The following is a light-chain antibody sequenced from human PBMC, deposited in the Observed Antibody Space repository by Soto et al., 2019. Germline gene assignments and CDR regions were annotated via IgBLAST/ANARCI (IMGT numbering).Light chain of an antibody. Sequence: EIVLTQSPGTLSLSPGERATLSCRASQSISSSYLAWYQQKPGQAPRLLVYGASSRATGIPDRFSGSGSGTDFTLTMNRLEPEDFAVYYCQQYGSSRFTFGPGTKVDIK. V-gene: IGKV3-20*01. J-gene: IGKJ3*01. CDR3: QQYGSSRFT. CDR2: GAS. CDR1: QSISSSY.